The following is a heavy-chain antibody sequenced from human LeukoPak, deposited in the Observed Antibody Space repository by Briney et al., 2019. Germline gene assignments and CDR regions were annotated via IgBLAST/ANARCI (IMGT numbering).Heavy chain of an antibody. CDR2: ISGSGVTT. Sequence: GGSLRLSCAASGFTFNNYAMSWVRQAPGKGLEWVSTISGSGVTTYYVDSVKGRFTISRDNSKNTLYLQMNSLRAEDTAIFYCAKESPHFDYWGQGTLVTVSS. CDR1: GFTFNNYA. J-gene: IGHJ4*02. V-gene: IGHV3-23*01. CDR3: AKESPHFDY.